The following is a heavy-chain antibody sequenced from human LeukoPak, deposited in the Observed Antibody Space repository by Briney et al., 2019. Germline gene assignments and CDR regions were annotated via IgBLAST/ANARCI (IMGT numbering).Heavy chain of an antibody. V-gene: IGHV4-30-2*01. CDR2: IYHSGST. CDR3: ARVLRSGGSYYFDY. CDR1: GGSISSSSYY. Sequence: SETLSLTCTVSGGSISSSSYYWGWIRQPPGKGLEWIGYIYHSGSTYYNPSLKSRVTISVDRSKNQFSLKLSSVTAAGTAVYYCARVLRSGGSYYFDYWGQGTLVTVSS. D-gene: IGHD1-26*01. J-gene: IGHJ4*02.